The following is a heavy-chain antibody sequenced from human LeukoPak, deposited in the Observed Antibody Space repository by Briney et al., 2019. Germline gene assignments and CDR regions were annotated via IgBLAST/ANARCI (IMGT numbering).Heavy chain of an antibody. D-gene: IGHD3-3*01. CDR2: IYPGDSDT. V-gene: IGHV5-51*01. Sequence: GESLKISCKGSGYTFSSYWIGWGREMPGKGLEWMGIIYPGDSDTRYSPYLQGQVTISVDTSIGTAYLQWSSLKASDTAIYYCPRQNDFRLDYWGQGTLVTVSS. J-gene: IGHJ4*02. CDR1: GYTFSSYW. CDR3: PRQNDFRLDY.